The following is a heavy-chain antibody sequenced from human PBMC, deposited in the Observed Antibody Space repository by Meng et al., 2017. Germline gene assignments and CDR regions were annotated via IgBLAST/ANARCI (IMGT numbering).Heavy chain of an antibody. Sequence: QRVESVGVLVPSGGPLRLSCTASGFTFRHYWMHWFRQSPGKGLVWVSRIKPDGTMTVYADSVKGRFTISRDNAKNTLYLQMNSLRSDDTAVYYCARSDWFDPWGQGTLVTVSS. V-gene: IGHV3-74*01. CDR1: GFTFRHYW. CDR3: ARSDWFDP. J-gene: IGHJ5*02. CDR2: IKPDGTMT.